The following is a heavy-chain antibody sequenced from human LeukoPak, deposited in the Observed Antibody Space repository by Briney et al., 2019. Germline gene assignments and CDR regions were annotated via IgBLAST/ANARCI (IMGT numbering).Heavy chain of an antibody. J-gene: IGHJ4*02. Sequence: SVKVSCKASGGTFSSYAITWVRQAPGQGLEWMGRIIPILGIASYAQKFQGRVTITADKSTSTAYMELSSLRSEDTAVYYCGFCGGDCYSFDYWGQGTLVTVSS. CDR3: GFCGGDCYSFDY. D-gene: IGHD2-21*02. CDR1: GGTFSSYA. CDR2: IIPILGIA. V-gene: IGHV1-69*04.